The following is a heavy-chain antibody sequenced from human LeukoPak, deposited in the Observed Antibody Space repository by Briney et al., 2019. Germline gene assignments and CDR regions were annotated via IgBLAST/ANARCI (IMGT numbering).Heavy chain of an antibody. Sequence: PGGSLRLSCAASGFTFSSYDMHWVRQATGKGLEWVSAIGTAGDTYYPGSVKGRFTISRENVKNSLYLQMNSLRAGDTAVYYCARLGFTKDAFDIWGQGTMVTVSS. CDR1: GFTFSSYD. D-gene: IGHD2-8*01. CDR2: IGTAGDT. J-gene: IGHJ3*02. V-gene: IGHV3-13*04. CDR3: ARLGFTKDAFDI.